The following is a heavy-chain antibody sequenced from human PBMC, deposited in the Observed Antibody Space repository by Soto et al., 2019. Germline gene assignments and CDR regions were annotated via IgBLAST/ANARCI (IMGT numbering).Heavy chain of an antibody. Sequence: SETLSLTCAVYGGSFSGYYWSWIRQPPGKGLEWIGEINHSGSTNYNPSLKSRVTISVDTSKNQFSLKLSSVTAADTAVYYCARRAAAAGDAFDIWGQGTMVTVSS. CDR1: GGSFSGYY. D-gene: IGHD6-13*01. V-gene: IGHV4-34*01. J-gene: IGHJ3*02. CDR3: ARRAAAAGDAFDI. CDR2: INHSGST.